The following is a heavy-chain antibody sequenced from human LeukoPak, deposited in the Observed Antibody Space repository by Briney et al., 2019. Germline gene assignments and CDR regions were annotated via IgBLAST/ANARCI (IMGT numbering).Heavy chain of an antibody. D-gene: IGHD3-16*01. Sequence: GGSLRLSCAASGFTFSSYSMNWVRQAPGKGLEWVSSISSSSSYIYYADSVKGRFTISRDNAKNSLYLQMNSLRAEDTAVCYCARDWGVTPAYWGQGTPVTVSS. CDR3: ARDWGVTPAY. CDR2: ISSSSSYI. CDR1: GFTFSSYS. V-gene: IGHV3-21*01. J-gene: IGHJ4*02.